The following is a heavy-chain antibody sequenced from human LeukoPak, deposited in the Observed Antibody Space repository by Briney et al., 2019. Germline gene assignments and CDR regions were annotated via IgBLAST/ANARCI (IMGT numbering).Heavy chain of an antibody. Sequence: GGSLRLSCAASAFTFSDYYMSWIRQAPGKGLEWVSHISSSGSTIYYADSVKGRFTISRDNAKNSLYLQMNSLRAEDTAVYYCARLGIAVAGTYQPYYFDYWGQGTLVTVFS. CDR1: AFTFSDYY. D-gene: IGHD6-19*01. J-gene: IGHJ4*02. V-gene: IGHV3-11*04. CDR3: ARLGIAVAGTYQPYYFDY. CDR2: ISSSGSTI.